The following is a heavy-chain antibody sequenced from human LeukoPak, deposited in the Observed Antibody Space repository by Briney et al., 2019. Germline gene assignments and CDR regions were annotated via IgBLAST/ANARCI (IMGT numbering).Heavy chain of an antibody. CDR3: AKEFEWELHAFDI. V-gene: IGHV3-30*18. CDR2: ISSDGGTK. J-gene: IGHJ3*02. CDR1: GFTFSSYA. D-gene: IGHD1-26*01. Sequence: GGSLRLSCAASGFTFSSYAMTWVRQAPGEGLEWVAVISSDGGTKYYADSVKGRVTISRDNSKNTLYLEMNSLRTEDTAVYYCAKEFEWELHAFDIWGQGTMVTVSS.